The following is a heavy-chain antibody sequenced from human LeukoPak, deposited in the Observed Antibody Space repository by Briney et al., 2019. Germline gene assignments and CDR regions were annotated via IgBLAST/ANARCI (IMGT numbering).Heavy chain of an antibody. CDR3: ARVLFSSGYYYGNAFDI. CDR1: GGTFSSYA. V-gene: IGHV1-69*13. J-gene: IGHJ3*02. D-gene: IGHD3-22*01. Sequence: ASVKVSCKASGGTFSSYAISWVRQAPGQGLEWMGGIIPIFGTANYAQKFQGRVTITADESTSTAYMELSNLRSEDTAVYYCARVLFSSGYYYGNAFDIWGQGTMVTVSS. CDR2: IIPIFGTA.